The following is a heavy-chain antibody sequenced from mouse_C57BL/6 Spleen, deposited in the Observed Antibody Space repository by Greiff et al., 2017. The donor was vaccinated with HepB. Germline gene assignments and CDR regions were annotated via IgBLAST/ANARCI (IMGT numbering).Heavy chain of an antibody. CDR1: GFSLTSYG. CDR3: ARHYGSSYGYFDV. V-gene: IGHV2-6-1*01. CDR2: IWSDGST. Sequence: QVQLKESGPGLVAPSPRLSITCTVSGFSLTSYGVHWVRQPPGKGLEWLVVIWSDGSTTYNSAIKSRLSISKDNSKSPVFLKMNSLQTDDTAMYYCARHYGSSYGYFDVWGTGTTVTVSS. J-gene: IGHJ1*03. D-gene: IGHD1-1*01.